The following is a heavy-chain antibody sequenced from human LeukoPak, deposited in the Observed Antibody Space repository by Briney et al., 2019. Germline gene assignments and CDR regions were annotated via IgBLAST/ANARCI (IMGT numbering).Heavy chain of an antibody. CDR3: ARELFDFDY. Sequence: PGGSLRLSCAPSGFTFDNFAMTWVRQAPGNWLEWVSEITGSGGSTYYAGSVKRRFTISRENSKNTLYRQMNSRRAEDTAIYYCARELFDFDYWGQGTLVTVSS. V-gene: IGHV3-23*01. D-gene: IGHD3-10*01. J-gene: IGHJ4*02. CDR2: ITGSGGST. CDR1: GFTFDNFA.